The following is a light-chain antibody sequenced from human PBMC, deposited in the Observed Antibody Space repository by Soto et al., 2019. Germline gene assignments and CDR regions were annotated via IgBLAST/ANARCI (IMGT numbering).Light chain of an antibody. CDR3: QQYNSYSPLP. V-gene: IGKV1-5*01. CDR1: QYISSW. Sequence: DIQMTQSPSSLSASVGDRVTITCRPSQYISSWLAWYQQKPGKAPKLLIFDAFSLESGVPSRFSGSRSGTEFTLTITSLQPDDYATYYCQQYNSYSPLPFGGGTKVDI. J-gene: IGKJ4*01. CDR2: DAF.